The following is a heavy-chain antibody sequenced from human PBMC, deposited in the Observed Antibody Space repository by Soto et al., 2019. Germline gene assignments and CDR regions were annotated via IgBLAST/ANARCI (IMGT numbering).Heavy chain of an antibody. Sequence: DVQLMESGGGLVQPGGSLRLSCTASGFTFENYWMTWIRQAPGKGLEWVANIRKDGTQEHYVDSVEGRFSVSRDNARVSLYLQMNSLRIEDTAVYYCARDANNRDSSVYYDVFDIWGQGTMVTVSP. D-gene: IGHD3-22*01. CDR1: GFTFENYW. J-gene: IGHJ3*02. V-gene: IGHV3-7*05. CDR2: IRKDGTQE. CDR3: ARDANNRDSSVYYDVFDI.